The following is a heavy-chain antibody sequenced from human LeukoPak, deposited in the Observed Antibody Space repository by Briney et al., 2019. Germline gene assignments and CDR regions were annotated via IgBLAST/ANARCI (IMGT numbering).Heavy chain of an antibody. J-gene: IGHJ6*03. D-gene: IGHD1-1*01. Sequence: GGSLRLSCAASGFTFSTYTINWVRQAPGKGLEWVSSISSRSSYIYYADSVKGRFTISRDNAKNSLYLQMNSLRAEDTAVYHCARDRLLEDRDYSYYYYMDVWGKGTTVTVSS. CDR2: ISSRSSYI. V-gene: IGHV3-21*01. CDR3: ARDRLLEDRDYSYYYYMDV. CDR1: GFTFSTYT.